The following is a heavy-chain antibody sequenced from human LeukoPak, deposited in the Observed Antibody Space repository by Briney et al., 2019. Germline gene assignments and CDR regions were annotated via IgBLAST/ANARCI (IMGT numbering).Heavy chain of an antibody. J-gene: IGHJ6*03. CDR2: IYYSGST. CDR1: GGSISSSSYY. D-gene: IGHD4-17*01. CDR3: ARVLRKGPYGDGGYFYFFMDV. V-gene: IGHV4-39*01. Sequence: SETLSLTCTVSGGSISSSSYYWGWIRQPPGKGLEWIGSIYYSGSTYYNPSLKSRVTISVDTSKNQFSLKLSSVTAADTAVYYCARVLRKGPYGDGGYFYFFMDVWGKGTTVTVSS.